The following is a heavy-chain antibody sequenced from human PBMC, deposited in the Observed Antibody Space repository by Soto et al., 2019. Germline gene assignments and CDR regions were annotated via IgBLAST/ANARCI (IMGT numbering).Heavy chain of an antibody. V-gene: IGHV1-18*01. CDR1: GYTFSNYG. J-gene: IGHJ5*02. Sequence: ASVKVSCKTSGYTFSNYGISWVRQAPGQGLEWMGWISDYNGNTQYAQKFQGRVTMTTDTSTSTAYMELRSLRSDDTAVYYCARVELTYGDSGMESPRDPWGQGNLVTVS. D-gene: IGHD4-17*01. CDR3: ARVELTYGDSGMESPRDP. CDR2: ISDYNGNT.